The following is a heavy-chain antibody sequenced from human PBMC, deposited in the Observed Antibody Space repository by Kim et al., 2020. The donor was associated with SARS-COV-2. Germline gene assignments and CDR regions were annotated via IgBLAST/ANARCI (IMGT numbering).Heavy chain of an antibody. V-gene: IGHV3-23*01. CDR2: ITYNGGDT. CDR1: GFTFSSFA. CDR3: AKGSAPSRPYYFDY. Sequence: GGSLRLSCAASGFTFSSFAMIWVRQAPGKGLDWVSAITYNGGDTYHADSVKGRFTISRDNSKSTLYLQMNSPRAEDTAVYYCAKGSAPSRPYYFDYWGQGSLVTVSS. J-gene: IGHJ4*02.